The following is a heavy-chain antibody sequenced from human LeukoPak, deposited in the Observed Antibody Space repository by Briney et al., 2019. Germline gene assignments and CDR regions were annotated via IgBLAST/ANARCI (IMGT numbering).Heavy chain of an antibody. J-gene: IGHJ4*02. V-gene: IGHV1-2*02. CDR2: INPHSGGT. D-gene: IGHD3-10*01. CDR1: GYTFIDYY. CDR3: ARDGGPLYGPGRKDFDY. Sequence: GASVKVSCKTSGYTFIDYYIHWVRQAPGQGLEWMGWINPHSGGTNYAQKFQDRVTMTRDTSISTAYMELNRLISDDTAVYYCARDGGPLYGPGRKDFDYWGQGTLVAVSS.